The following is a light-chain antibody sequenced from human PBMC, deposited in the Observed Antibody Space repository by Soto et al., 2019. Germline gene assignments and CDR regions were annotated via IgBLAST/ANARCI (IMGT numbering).Light chain of an antibody. V-gene: IGLV1-44*01. CDR3: AAWDDSLNALYV. J-gene: IGLJ1*01. CDR2: SNN. CDR1: SSDVGSYNR. Sequence: QSALTQPPSVSGSPGQSVAISCTGTSSDVGSYNRVSWYQQLPGTAPKLLIYSNNQRPSGVPDRFSGSKSGTSASLAISGLQSEDEADYYCAAWDDSLNALYVFGTGTKVTVL.